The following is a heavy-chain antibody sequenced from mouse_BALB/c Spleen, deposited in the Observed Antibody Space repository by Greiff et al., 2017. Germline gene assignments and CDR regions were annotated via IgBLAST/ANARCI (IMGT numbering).Heavy chain of an antibody. CDR3: ARGQDYGYDEGFAY. V-gene: IGHV5-6-3*01. CDR2: INSNGGST. D-gene: IGHD2-2*01. Sequence: EVKLVESGGGLVQPGGSLKLSCAASGFTFSSYGMSWVRQTPDKRLELVATINSNGGSTYYPDSVKGRFTISRDNARNILYLQMSSLRSEDTAMYYCARGQDYGYDEGFAYWGQGTLVTVSA. J-gene: IGHJ3*01. CDR1: GFTFSSYG.